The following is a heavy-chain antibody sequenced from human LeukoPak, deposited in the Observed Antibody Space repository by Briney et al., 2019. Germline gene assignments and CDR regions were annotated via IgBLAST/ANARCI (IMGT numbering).Heavy chain of an antibody. Sequence: GGSLRLSCAASGFTFSSYAMHWVRQAPGKGLEWVAVISYDGSNKYYADSVKGRFTISRDNSKNTLYLQMNSLRAEDTAVYYCASHNPRSYWGQGTLVTVSS. J-gene: IGHJ4*02. CDR3: ASHNPRSY. CDR2: ISYDGSNK. V-gene: IGHV3-30*04. D-gene: IGHD1-1*01. CDR1: GFTFSSYA.